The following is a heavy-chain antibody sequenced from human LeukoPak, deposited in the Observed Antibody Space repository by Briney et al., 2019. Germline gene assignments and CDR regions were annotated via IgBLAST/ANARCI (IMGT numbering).Heavy chain of an antibody. CDR1: GFTFSNAW. Sequence: PGGSLRLSCAASGFTFSNAWMSWLRQAPGKGLEWVGRIKSKTDGGTTDYAAPVKGRFTISRDDSKNTLYLQMSSLKTEDTAVYCCTTSLSGYDFLFDYWGQGTLVTVSS. V-gene: IGHV3-15*01. CDR3: TTSLSGYDFLFDY. CDR2: IKSKTDGGTT. J-gene: IGHJ4*02. D-gene: IGHD5-12*01.